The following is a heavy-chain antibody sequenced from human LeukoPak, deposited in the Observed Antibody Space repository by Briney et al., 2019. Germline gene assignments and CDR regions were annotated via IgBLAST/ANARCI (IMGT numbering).Heavy chain of an antibody. J-gene: IGHJ5*02. CDR3: ARSRPQATPLDL. CDR2: ITYNGGST. V-gene: IGHV3-64*01. Sequence: GGSLRLSCAASGFTFSDYSMHWVRQAPGKGLEYVSAITYNGGSTYYANSLKGRFTIFRDNSKNTLYLQMGSLKTEDMAVYYFARSRPQATPLDLWGQGTLVTVSS. CDR1: GFTFSDYS.